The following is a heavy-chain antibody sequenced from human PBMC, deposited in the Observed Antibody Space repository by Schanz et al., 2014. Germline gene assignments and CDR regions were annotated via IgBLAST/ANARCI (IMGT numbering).Heavy chain of an antibody. J-gene: IGHJ4*02. D-gene: IGHD3-9*01. CDR3: ARCLRNYDIMTGYNLSFDY. CDR2: IFYTGYT. V-gene: IGHV4-39*01. Sequence: QLQLQESRPGLVKPSETLSLTCTVSGGSISSSSYYWGWIRQPPGKGLEWIGHIFYTGYTYNNPSLGRRVTMSVDTSKNQFSLKLAFVPAADTAVYYCARCLRNYDIMTGYNLSFDYWGLGTLVTVSS. CDR1: GGSISSSSYY.